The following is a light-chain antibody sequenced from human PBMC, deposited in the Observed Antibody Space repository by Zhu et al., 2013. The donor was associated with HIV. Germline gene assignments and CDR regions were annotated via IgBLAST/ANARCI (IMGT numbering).Light chain of an antibody. CDR3: QQYGSSPWT. CDR2: DAS. CDR1: QSVSASY. J-gene: IGKJ1*01. V-gene: IGKV3-20*01. Sequence: EIVLTQSPGTVSLSPGERVTLSCRASQSVSASYVTWYQQKPGQAPRLLIYDASNRATGIPARFSGSGSGTDFTLTISRLEPEDFAVYYCQQYGSSPWTFGQGTKVEIK.